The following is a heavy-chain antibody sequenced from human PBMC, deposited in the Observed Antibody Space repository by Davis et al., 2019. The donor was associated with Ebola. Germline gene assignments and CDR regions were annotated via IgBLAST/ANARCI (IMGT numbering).Heavy chain of an antibody. Sequence: ASVKVSCKASGYTFTSYAMNWVRQAPGQGLEWMGWISAYNGNTNYAQKLQGRVTMTTDTSTSTAYMEVGSLRSDDTAVYYCARAQFPTTSDHWGQGTLVTVSS. CDR1: GYTFTSYA. D-gene: IGHD1-1*01. V-gene: IGHV1-18*01. J-gene: IGHJ4*02. CDR2: ISAYNGNT. CDR3: ARAQFPTTSDH.